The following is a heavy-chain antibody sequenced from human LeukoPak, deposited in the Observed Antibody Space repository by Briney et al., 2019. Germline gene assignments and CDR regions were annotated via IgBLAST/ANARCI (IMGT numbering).Heavy chain of an antibody. CDR2: IKQDGSEK. CDR3: ARDSHGHDAFDI. V-gene: IGHV3-7*01. J-gene: IGHJ3*02. CDR1: GFTFSRYW. D-gene: IGHD5-24*01. Sequence: GGSLRLSCAASGFTFSRYWMSWVRQAPGKGLEWVANIKQDGSEKYYVDSMKGRFTISRDNAKNSLYLQMNSLRAEDTAVYYCARDSHGHDAFDIWGQGTMVTVSS.